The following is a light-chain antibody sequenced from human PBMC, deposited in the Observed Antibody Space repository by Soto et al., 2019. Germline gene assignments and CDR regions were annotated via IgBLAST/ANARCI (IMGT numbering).Light chain of an antibody. CDR3: CSYAGSSSFDWV. CDR2: EVS. CDR1: SSDVGSYNL. Sequence: QSALTQPASVSGSPGQPITISCTGTSSDVGSYNLVSWYQQHPGKAPKLLIYEVSKRPSGVSNRFSGSKSGNTASLTISGLQAEDEADYYCCSYAGSSSFDWVFGGGTNLTVL. V-gene: IGLV2-23*02. J-gene: IGLJ3*02.